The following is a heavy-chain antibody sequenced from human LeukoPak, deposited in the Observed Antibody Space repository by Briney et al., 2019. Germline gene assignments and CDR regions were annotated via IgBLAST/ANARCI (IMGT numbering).Heavy chain of an antibody. D-gene: IGHD3-10*01. CDR1: GYSFLNYW. Sequence: GESLKISCKTSGYSFLNYWIGWVRQMPGRGLEVMGIIYPGDSDTRYSPSFQGQVTISVDKSITTAYLQWSSLKASDTAMYYCMKHRIMGSYSEPLGDFFDPWGQGTLVTVSS. J-gene: IGHJ5*02. CDR2: IYPGDSDT. CDR3: MKHRIMGSYSEPLGDFFDP. V-gene: IGHV5-51*01.